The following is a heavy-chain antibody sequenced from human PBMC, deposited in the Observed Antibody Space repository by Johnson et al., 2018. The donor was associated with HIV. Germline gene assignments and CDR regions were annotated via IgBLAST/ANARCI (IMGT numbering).Heavy chain of an antibody. CDR2: ISYDGSNK. CDR1: GFTFSSYA. V-gene: IGHV3-30*14. Sequence: VQLVESGGGVVQPGRSLRLSCAASGFTFSSYAMHWVRQAPGKGLEWVAVISYDGSNKYYADSVKGRFTISRDNSKNTLYLQMNSLRVEDTALYYCARGIGDEYAFDIWGQGTMVTVSS. J-gene: IGHJ3*02. D-gene: IGHD2-21*01. CDR3: ARGIGDEYAFDI.